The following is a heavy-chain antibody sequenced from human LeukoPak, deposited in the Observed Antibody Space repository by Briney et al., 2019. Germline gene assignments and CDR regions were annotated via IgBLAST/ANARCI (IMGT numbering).Heavy chain of an antibody. CDR2: IYYSGST. Sequence: SETLSLTCTVSGGSISSSSYYWGWIRQPPGKGLEWIGSIYYSGSTYYNPSLKSRVTISVDTSKNQFSLKLSSVTAADTAVYYCARVEMATINPIDYWGQGTLVTASS. D-gene: IGHD5-24*01. CDR1: GGSISSSSYY. V-gene: IGHV4-39*07. J-gene: IGHJ4*02. CDR3: ARVEMATINPIDY.